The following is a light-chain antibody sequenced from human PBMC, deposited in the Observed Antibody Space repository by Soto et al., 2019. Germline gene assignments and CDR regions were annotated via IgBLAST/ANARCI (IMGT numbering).Light chain of an antibody. Sequence: VLTQSPATLSVSPGERATLSCRASQSVSSNLAWHQQKPGQAPRLLIYGASTRATGIPARFSGSGSGTEFTLTISSLQSEDFVTYYCQQSYSTPQTFGQGTKVDIK. CDR1: QSVSSN. J-gene: IGKJ1*01. V-gene: IGKV3D-15*01. CDR3: QQSYSTPQT. CDR2: GAS.